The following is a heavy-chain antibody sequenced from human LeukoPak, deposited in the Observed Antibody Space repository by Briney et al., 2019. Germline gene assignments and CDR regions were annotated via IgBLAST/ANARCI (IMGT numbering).Heavy chain of an antibody. J-gene: IGHJ4*02. CDR3: ARGYSSRKIDY. CDR2: IYYSGST. Sequence: WETLSLTSTVSGGSMSTYYWSWIRQPPGKGLEWIGYIYYSGSTNYNPPLKSRVTISVDTSKNQFSLKLSSVTAADTAVYYCARGYSSRKIDYWGQGTLVTVSS. D-gene: IGHD6-13*01. V-gene: IGHV4-59*08. CDR1: GGSMSTYY.